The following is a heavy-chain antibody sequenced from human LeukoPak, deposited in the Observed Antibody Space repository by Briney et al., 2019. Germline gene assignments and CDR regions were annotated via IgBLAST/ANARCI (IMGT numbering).Heavy chain of an antibody. Sequence: ESGPTLVNPTQTLTLTCTFSGFSLSTSGVCVSWIRQPPGKALEWLALIGWDDDKYYSTSLKTRLTISKDTSKNQVVLTMTNMDPVDTATYYCARIRGYSSGWYEDYWGQGTLVTVSS. V-gene: IGHV2-70*01. J-gene: IGHJ4*02. D-gene: IGHD6-19*01. CDR2: IGWDDDK. CDR3: ARIRGYSSGWYEDY. CDR1: GFSLSTSGVC.